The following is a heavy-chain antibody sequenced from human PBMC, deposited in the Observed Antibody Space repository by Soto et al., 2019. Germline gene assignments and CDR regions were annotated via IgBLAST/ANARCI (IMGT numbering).Heavy chain of an antibody. Sequence: SGLTLVNPTQTLTLTCTFSVFSLSTSGICKSRIHQPPGKALEWLARIDRDDDKYYSTSLKTRLTISKDTSKNQVVLTMTNMDPVDTATYYCARILIGTMVRGALGPLHYYYYMDVWGKGTTVTVS. CDR3: ARILIGTMVRGALGPLHYYYYMDV. V-gene: IGHV2-70*11. J-gene: IGHJ6*03. CDR1: VFSLSTSGIC. CDR2: IDRDDDK. D-gene: IGHD3-10*01.